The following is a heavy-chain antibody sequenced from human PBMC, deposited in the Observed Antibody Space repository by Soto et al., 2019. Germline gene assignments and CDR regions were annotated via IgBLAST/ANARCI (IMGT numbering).Heavy chain of an antibody. D-gene: IGHD6-13*01. CDR2: MNPNSGNT. Sequence: QVQLVQSGAEVKKPGASVKVSCKASGYTFTSYDINWVRQATGQGLEWMGWMNPNSGNTGYAQKCQCRVTMTRNTSLSTAYRELSSLRSEDTAVYYCARERSAAGTGWFDPWGQGTLVTVSS. V-gene: IGHV1-8*01. CDR3: ARERSAAGTGWFDP. CDR1: GYTFTSYD. J-gene: IGHJ5*02.